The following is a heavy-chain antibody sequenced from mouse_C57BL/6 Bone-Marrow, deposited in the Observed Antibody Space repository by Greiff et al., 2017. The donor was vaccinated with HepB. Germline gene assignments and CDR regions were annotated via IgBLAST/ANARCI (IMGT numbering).Heavy chain of an antibody. V-gene: IGHV1-81*01. D-gene: IGHD2-4*01. CDR2: IYPRSGNT. J-gene: IGHJ3*01. CDR1: GYTFTSYG. Sequence: VHLVESGAELARPGASVKLSCKASGYTFTSYGISWVKQRTGQGLEWIGEIYPRSGNTYYNEKFKGKATLTADKSSSTAYMELRSLTSEDSAVYFCARPFYDYDGFAYWGQGTLVTASA. CDR3: ARPFYDYDGFAY.